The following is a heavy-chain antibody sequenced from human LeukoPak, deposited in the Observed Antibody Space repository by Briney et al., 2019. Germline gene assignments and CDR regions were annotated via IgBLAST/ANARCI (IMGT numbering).Heavy chain of an antibody. Sequence: GESLKISCKGSGYSFTSYWIGWVRQMPGKGLEWMGIIYPGDSDTRYSPSFQGQVTISADKSISTAYLRWSSLKASDTAMYYCARRGGGYCSSTSCYQSWFDPWGQGTLVTVSS. D-gene: IGHD2-2*01. CDR1: GYSFTSYW. CDR2: IYPGDSDT. J-gene: IGHJ5*02. V-gene: IGHV5-51*01. CDR3: ARRGGGYCSSTSCYQSWFDP.